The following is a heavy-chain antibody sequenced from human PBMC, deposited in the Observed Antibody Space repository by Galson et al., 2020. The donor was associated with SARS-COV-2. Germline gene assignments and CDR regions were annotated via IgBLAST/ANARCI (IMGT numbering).Heavy chain of an antibody. CDR2: ISYDGSNK. CDR1: GFTFSSYG. D-gene: IGHD6-19*01. CDR3: AKDSSGWYLVY. Sequence: TGGSLRLSCAASGFTFSSYGMHWVRQAPGKGLEWVAVISYDGSNKYYADSVKGRFTISRDNSKNTLYLQMNSLRAEDTAVYYCAKDSSGWYLVYWGQGTLVIVSS. J-gene: IGHJ4*02. V-gene: IGHV3-30*18.